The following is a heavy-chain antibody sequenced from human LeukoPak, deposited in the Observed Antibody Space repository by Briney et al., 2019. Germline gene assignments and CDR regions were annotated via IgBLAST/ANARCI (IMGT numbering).Heavy chain of an antibody. Sequence: QTGGSLRLSCAASGFTFSSYGMHWVRQAPGKGLEWVSFIGYDGSNKYYADSVKGRFTISRDNSKNTLYLQMNSLRAEDTAVYYCAKVEYTSSWYGVGSLDCWGQGTLVTVSS. V-gene: IGHV3-30*02. CDR1: GFTFSSYG. D-gene: IGHD6-13*01. CDR2: IGYDGSNK. CDR3: AKVEYTSSWYGVGSLDC. J-gene: IGHJ4*02.